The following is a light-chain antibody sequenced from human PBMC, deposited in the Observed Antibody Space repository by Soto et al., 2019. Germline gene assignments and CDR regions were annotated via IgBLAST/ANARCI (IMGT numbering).Light chain of an antibody. J-gene: IGLJ2*01. CDR2: GNS. CDR3: QSYDSSLSGPV. CDR1: SSNIGAGYD. Sequence: QSVLTQPPSVSGAPGQRVTISCTGSSSNIGAGYDVHWYQQLPGTAPKLLIYGNSNRPSGVPDRFSGSKSGTSASLAITGLQAEDEADSSCQSYDSSLSGPVFGGGTKVTVL. V-gene: IGLV1-40*01.